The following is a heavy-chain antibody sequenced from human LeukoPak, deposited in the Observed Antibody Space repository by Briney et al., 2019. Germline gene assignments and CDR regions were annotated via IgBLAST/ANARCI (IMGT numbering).Heavy chain of an antibody. J-gene: IGHJ4*02. V-gene: IGHV4-4*07. CDR3: ARDREVGATGYYFDY. D-gene: IGHD1-26*01. CDR2: IHTSGST. Sequence: PSGTLSLTCTVSGGSISSYYWSWIRQPAGKGLEWIGRIHTSGSTNNNPSLKSRVTMSVDTSKNQFSLKLSSVTAADTAVYYCARDREVGATGYYFDYWGQGTLVTVSS. CDR1: GGSISSYY.